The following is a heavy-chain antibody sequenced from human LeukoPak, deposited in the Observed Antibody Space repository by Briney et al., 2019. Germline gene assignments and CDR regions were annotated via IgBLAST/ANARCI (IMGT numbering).Heavy chain of an antibody. CDR1: GGSISSGGYY. CDR3: ARVSYGHFDY. Sequence: SETLSLTCTVSGGSISSGGYYWSWIRQHPGKGLEWIGYIYYSGSTYYNPSLKSRVTISVDTSKNQFSLKLSSVTAADTAVYYCARVSYGHFDYWGQGTLVTVSS. J-gene: IGHJ4*02. CDR2: IYYSGST. D-gene: IGHD5-18*01. V-gene: IGHV4-31*03.